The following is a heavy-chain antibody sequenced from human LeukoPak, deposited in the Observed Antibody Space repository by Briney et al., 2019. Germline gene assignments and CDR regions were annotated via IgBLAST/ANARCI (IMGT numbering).Heavy chain of an antibody. Sequence: SETLSLTCTVSGGSISSSSYYWGWLRQPPGKGLEWIGSIYYSGSTYYNPSLKSRVTISVDTSKNQFSLKLSSVTAADTAVYYCARVVYDSSGCLDYWGQGTLVTVSS. CDR1: GGSISSSSYY. J-gene: IGHJ4*02. V-gene: IGHV4-39*07. D-gene: IGHD3-22*01. CDR2: IYYSGST. CDR3: ARVVYDSSGCLDY.